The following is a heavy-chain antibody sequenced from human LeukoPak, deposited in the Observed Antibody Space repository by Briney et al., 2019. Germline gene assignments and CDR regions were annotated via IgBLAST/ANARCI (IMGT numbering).Heavy chain of an antibody. CDR3: ARDLSSGYPLDY. D-gene: IGHD3-22*01. CDR2: ISSSGSTI. V-gene: IGHV3-11*01. J-gene: IGHJ4*02. Sequence: GGSLRLSCVASGFSFGKYWMSWVRQAPGKGLEWVSYISSSGSTIYYADSVKGRFTISRDNAKNSLYLQMNSLRAEDTAVYYCARDLSSGYPLDYWGQGTLVTVSS. CDR1: GFSFGKYW.